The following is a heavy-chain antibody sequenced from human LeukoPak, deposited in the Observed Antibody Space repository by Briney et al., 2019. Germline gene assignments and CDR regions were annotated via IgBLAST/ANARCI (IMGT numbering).Heavy chain of an antibody. CDR2: INHSGST. CDR3: ARANYYDSSGYYWADY. CDR1: GGSFSGYY. Sequence: SETLSLTCAVYGGSFSGYYWSWIRQPPGKGLEWIGEINHSGSTNYNPSLKSRVTISVDTSKTQFSLKLSSVTAADTAVYYCARANYYDSSGYYWADYWGQGTLVTVSS. V-gene: IGHV4-34*01. J-gene: IGHJ4*02. D-gene: IGHD3-22*01.